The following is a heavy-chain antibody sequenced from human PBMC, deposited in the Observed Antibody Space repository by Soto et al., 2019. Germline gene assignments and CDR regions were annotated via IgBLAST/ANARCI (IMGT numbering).Heavy chain of an antibody. V-gene: IGHV3-21*06. CDR1: VFTFTSYS. J-gene: IGHJ4*02. Sequence: EVQLVESGGGLVKPGASLRLSCAASVFTFTSYSMNWVRQAPGKGLEGVSSISSTTNYIYYGDSMKGRFTISRDNAKNSLYLEMNSLRAEDTAVYYCARESEDLTSNFDYWGQGTLVTVSS. CDR3: ARESEDLTSNFDY. CDR2: ISSTTNYI.